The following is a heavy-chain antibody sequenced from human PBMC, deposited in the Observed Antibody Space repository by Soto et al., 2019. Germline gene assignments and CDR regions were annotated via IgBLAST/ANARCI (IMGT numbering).Heavy chain of an antibody. CDR1: GFRFSSYW. Sequence: EVQLVESGGGLVQPGGSLRLSCADSGFRFSSYWMHWVRQGPGQGLVWVSRISPDGTSTNYADSVRGRFTISRDNAKNTLYLQMDSLSAEDTAVYYCASSPGGYYIAWGQGTMVTVSS. CDR3: ASSPGGYYIA. D-gene: IGHD2-15*01. J-gene: IGHJ3*01. V-gene: IGHV3-74*01. CDR2: ISPDGTST.